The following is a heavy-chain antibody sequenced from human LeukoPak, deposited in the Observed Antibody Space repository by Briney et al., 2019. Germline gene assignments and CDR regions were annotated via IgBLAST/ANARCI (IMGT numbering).Heavy chain of an antibody. CDR3: ARGGGGGDPSYYMDV. V-gene: IGHV1-69*13. CDR2: IIPIFGTA. D-gene: IGHD4-17*01. CDR1: GGTFSSYA. J-gene: IGHJ6*03. Sequence: GASVKDSCKASGGTFSSYAISWVRQAPGQGLEWMGGIIPIFGTANYAQKFQGRVTITADESTSTAYMELSSLRSEDAAVYYCARGGGGGDPSYYMDVWGKGTTVTVSS.